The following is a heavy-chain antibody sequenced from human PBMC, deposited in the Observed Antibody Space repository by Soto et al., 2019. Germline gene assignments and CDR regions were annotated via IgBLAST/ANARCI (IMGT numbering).Heavy chain of an antibody. D-gene: IGHD3-10*01. CDR3: AKKMVRGVIYPPFDY. J-gene: IGHJ4*02. Sequence: EVQLLESGGGLVQPGGSLRLSCAASGFTFSSYAMSWVRQAPGKGLEWVSAISGSGGSTYYADSVKGRFTISRDNSKKTLYLQMNSLRAEDTAVYYCAKKMVRGVIYPPFDYWGQGTLVTVSS. CDR1: GFTFSSYA. CDR2: ISGSGGST. V-gene: IGHV3-23*01.